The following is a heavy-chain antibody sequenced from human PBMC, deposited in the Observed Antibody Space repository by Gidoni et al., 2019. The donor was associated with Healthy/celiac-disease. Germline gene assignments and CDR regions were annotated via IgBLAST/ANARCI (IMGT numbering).Heavy chain of an antibody. CDR3: AGRYCSSTSCYGGANFDY. V-gene: IGHV1-69*02. Sequence: QVQLVQSGAEVKKPGSSVKVSCKASGGTFSSYTISWVRQAPGQGLEWMGRIIPILGIANYAQKFQGRVTITADKSTSTAYMELSSLRSEDTAVYYCAGRYCSSTSCYGGANFDYWGQGTLVTVSS. CDR1: GGTFSSYT. J-gene: IGHJ4*02. CDR2: IIPILGIA. D-gene: IGHD2-2*01.